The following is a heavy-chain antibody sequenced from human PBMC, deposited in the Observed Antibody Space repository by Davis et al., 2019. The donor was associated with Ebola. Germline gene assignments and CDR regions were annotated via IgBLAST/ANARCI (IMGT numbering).Heavy chain of an antibody. CDR3: ARASSSWYMDYYYGMDV. V-gene: IGHV1-8*01. J-gene: IGHJ6*02. CDR1: GYTFTSYD. Sequence: ASVKVSCKASGYTFTSYDINWVRQATGQGLEWMGWMNPNSGNTGYAQKFQGRVTMTRNTSISTAYMELSSLRSEDTAVYYCARASSSWYMDYYYGMDVWGQGTTVTVSS. CDR2: MNPNSGNT. D-gene: IGHD6-13*01.